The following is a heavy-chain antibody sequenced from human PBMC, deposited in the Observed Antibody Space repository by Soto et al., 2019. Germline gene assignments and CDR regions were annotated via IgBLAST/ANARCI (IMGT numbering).Heavy chain of an antibody. CDR3: ARHPYCYDSSGTTTFDP. J-gene: IGHJ5*02. D-gene: IGHD3-22*01. CDR1: GGTVSSSSYY. Sequence: PSGTLALTCAVCGGTVSSSSYYWCWIRQPPGKGLEWIGSIYYSGSTYYNPSLKSRVTISVDTSKNQFSLKLSSVTAADTAVYYCARHPYCYDSSGTTTFDPWGQGTLVTVSS. V-gene: IGHV4-39*01. CDR2: IYYSGST.